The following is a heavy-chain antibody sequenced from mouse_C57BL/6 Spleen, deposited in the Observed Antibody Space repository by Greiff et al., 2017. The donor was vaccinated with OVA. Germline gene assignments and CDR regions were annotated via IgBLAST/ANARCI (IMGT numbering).Heavy chain of an antibody. CDR1: GFTFSSYA. J-gene: IGHJ3*01. V-gene: IGHV5-4*01. CDR3: ARADGNYRFAD. CDR2: ISDGGSYT. D-gene: IGHD2-1*01. Sequence: EVQLVESGGGLVKPGGSLKLSCAASGFTFSSYAMSWVRQTPEKRLEWVATISDGGSYTYYPDNVKGRFTISRDNAKNNLYLQMSHLKAEDTAMYYCARADGNYRFADWGQGTLVTVSA.